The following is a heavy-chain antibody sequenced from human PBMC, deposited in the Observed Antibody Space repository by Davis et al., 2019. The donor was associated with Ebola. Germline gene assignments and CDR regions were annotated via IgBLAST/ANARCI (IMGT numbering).Heavy chain of an antibody. CDR3: ARWAMITFGGVFVIPYGMDV. V-gene: IGHV1-3*01. CDR1: GYTFTSYA. CDR2: INAGNGNT. D-gene: IGHD3-16*02. J-gene: IGHJ6*02. Sequence: ASVKVSCKASGYTFTSYAMHWVRQAPGQRLEWMGWINAGNGNTKYSQKFQGRVTITRDTSASTAYMELSSLRSEDTAVYYCARWAMITFGGVFVIPYGMDVWGQGTTVTVSS.